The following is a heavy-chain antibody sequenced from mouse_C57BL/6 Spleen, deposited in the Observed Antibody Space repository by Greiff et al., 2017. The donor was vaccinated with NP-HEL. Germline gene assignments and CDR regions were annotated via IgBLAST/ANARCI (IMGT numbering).Heavy chain of an antibody. J-gene: IGHJ2*01. Sequence: EVQLQQSGPVLVKPGASVKMSCKASGYTFTDYYMNWVKQSHGKSLEWIGVINPYNGGTSYNQKFKGKATLTVDKSSSTAYMELNSLTSEDSAVYYWAQGYYYGSSYYFDYWGQGTTLTVSS. D-gene: IGHD1-1*01. CDR2: INPYNGGT. CDR3: AQGYYYGSSYYFDY. V-gene: IGHV1-19*01. CDR1: GYTFTDYY.